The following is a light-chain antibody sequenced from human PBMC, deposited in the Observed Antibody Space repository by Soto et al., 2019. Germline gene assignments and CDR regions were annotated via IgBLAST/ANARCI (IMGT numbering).Light chain of an antibody. Sequence: EIVVTQTQGTLWWPPVENTNLSCRVSQSISTNYLAWYQQKPGQAPRLLIYAASSRLTGIPDRFSGSGSGTDFTLTISRLEREDFAVYYCQQYGRTFGQGTRLEIK. V-gene: IGKV3-20*01. J-gene: IGKJ5*01. CDR1: QSISTNY. CDR3: QQYGRT. CDR2: AAS.